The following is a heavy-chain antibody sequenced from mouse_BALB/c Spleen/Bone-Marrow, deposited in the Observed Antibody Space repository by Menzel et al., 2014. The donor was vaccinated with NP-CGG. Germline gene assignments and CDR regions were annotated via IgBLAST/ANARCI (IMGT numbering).Heavy chain of an antibody. Sequence: EVKVVESGPELVKPGASVKISRKASGYTFTDHNMHWVKQSHGKSLEWIGYIYPYNGGTAYNQKFKSKATLTVDNSSSTAYMELRSLTSEDSAVYYCSSPYGNYGAWFAYWGQGTLVTVSA. J-gene: IGHJ3*01. D-gene: IGHD2-1*01. CDR1: GYTFTDHN. CDR2: IYPYNGGT. CDR3: SSPYGNYGAWFAY. V-gene: IGHV1S29*02.